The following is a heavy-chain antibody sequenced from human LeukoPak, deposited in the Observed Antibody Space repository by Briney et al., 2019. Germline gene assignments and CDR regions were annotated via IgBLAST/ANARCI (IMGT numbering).Heavy chain of an antibody. CDR1: GYTFTSYD. CDR2: MNPNSGNT. V-gene: IGHV1-8*01. Sequence: GASVKVSCKASGYTFTSYDINWVRQATGQGLEWMGWMNPNSGNTGYAQKFQGRVTMTRNTSISTAYMELSSLRSEDTAVYYCARTTIFSYYDFWSGYYPYYYYYYMDVWGKGTTVTVSS. D-gene: IGHD3-3*01. J-gene: IGHJ6*03. CDR3: ARTTIFSYYDFWSGYYPYYYYYYMDV.